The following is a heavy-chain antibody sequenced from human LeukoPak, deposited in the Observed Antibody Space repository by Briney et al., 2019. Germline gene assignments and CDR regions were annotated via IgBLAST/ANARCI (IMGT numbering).Heavy chain of an antibody. V-gene: IGHV4-39*07. Sequence: PSETLSLTCTVSGGSISSSSYYWGWIRQPPGKGLEWIGSIYYSGSTYYNPSLKSRVTISVDTSKNQFSLKLSSVTAADTAVYYCARDLSESSSWYGGAEIWGQGTMVTVSS. CDR1: GGSISSSSYY. J-gene: IGHJ3*02. CDR3: ARDLSESSSWYGGAEI. CDR2: IYYSGST. D-gene: IGHD6-13*01.